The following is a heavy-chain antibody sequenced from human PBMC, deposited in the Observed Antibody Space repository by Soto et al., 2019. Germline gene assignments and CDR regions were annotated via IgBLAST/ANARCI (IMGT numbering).Heavy chain of an antibody. J-gene: IGHJ4*02. CDR3: ARSTYGGSDY. CDR2: IYYSGST. D-gene: IGHD2-15*01. Sequence: SETLSLTCTVSGGSISSYYWSWIRQPPGKGLEWIGYIYYSGSTNYNPSLKSRVTISVDTSKNQFSLKLSSVTAADTAVYYCARSTYGGSDYWGQGTLVTVSS. CDR1: GGSISSYY. V-gene: IGHV4-59*01.